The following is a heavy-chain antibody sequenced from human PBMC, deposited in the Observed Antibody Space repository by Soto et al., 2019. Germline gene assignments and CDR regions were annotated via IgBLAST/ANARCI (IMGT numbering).Heavy chain of an antibody. V-gene: IGHV3-64D*06. CDR1: GFTFSNYA. CDR2: ISSNGGTT. J-gene: IGHJ4*02. CDR3: VKEVRTFDY. Sequence: PGGSLRLSCSASGFTFSNYAMHWVRQAPGKGLESVSAISSNGGTTFYADSVKGRFTISRDNSKNTVYLQMSSLRVEDTAVYYCVKEVRTFDYWGQGALVTAPQ.